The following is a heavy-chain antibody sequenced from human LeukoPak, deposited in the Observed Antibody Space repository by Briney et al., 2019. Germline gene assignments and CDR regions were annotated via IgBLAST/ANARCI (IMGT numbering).Heavy chain of an antibody. D-gene: IGHD3-22*01. J-gene: IGHJ5*02. Sequence: GESLKISCKGSGYSFTSYWIGWVRQMPGKGLEGMGIIYPGDSDTRYSPSFQGQVTISADKSISTAYLQWSSLKASDTAMYYCARHQYYYDSSGLNWFDPWGQGTLVTVSS. CDR1: GYSFTSYW. CDR3: ARHQYYYDSSGLNWFDP. V-gene: IGHV5-51*01. CDR2: IYPGDSDT.